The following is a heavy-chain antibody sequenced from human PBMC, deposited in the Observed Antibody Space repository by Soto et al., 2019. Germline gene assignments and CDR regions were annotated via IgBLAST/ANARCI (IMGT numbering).Heavy chain of an antibody. CDR3: ATGPPPLAWAAAGTYYGMDV. Sequence: ASVKVSCKASGGTFSSYGISWVRQAPGQGLEWMGWISAYNGNTNYAQKLQGRVTMTTDTSTSTAYMELRSLSSDDTAVYYCATGPPPLAWAAAGTYYGMDVWG. D-gene: IGHD6-13*01. V-gene: IGHV1-18*01. CDR1: GGTFSSYG. CDR2: ISAYNGNT. J-gene: IGHJ6*02.